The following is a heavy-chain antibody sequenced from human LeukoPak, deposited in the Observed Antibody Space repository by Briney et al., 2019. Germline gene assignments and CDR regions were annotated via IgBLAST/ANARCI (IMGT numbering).Heavy chain of an antibody. CDR3: ASQRGPDAFDI. J-gene: IGHJ3*02. CDR1: GFTFSSYA. D-gene: IGHD3/OR15-3a*01. CDR2: IWYDGSNK. V-gene: IGHV3-33*08. Sequence: GGSVRLSCAASGFTFSSYAMSWVRQAPGKGLEWVAVIWYDGSNKYYADSVKGRFTISRDNSKNTLYLQMNSLRAEDTAVYYCASQRGPDAFDIWGQGTMVTVSS.